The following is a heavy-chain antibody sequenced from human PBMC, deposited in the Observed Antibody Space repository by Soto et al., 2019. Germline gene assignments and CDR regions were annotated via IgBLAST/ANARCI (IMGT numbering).Heavy chain of an antibody. J-gene: IGHJ5*02. CDR2: IIPILGIA. V-gene: IGHV1-69*02. Sequence: QVQLVQSGAEVKKPGSSVKVSCKASGGTFSSYTLSWVRQAPGQGLEWMGRIIPILGIANYAQKFQGRVTITADKSTSKAYMELSSLRSEDTAVYDCARGTKSYKSDYEGWFDPWGQGTLVTVSS. D-gene: IGHD5-12*01. CDR3: ARGTKSYKSDYEGWFDP. CDR1: GGTFSSYT.